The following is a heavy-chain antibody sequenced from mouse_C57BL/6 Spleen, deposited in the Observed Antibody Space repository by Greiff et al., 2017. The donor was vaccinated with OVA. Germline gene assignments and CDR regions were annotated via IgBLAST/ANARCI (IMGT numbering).Heavy chain of an antibody. J-gene: IGHJ1*03. Sequence: QVQLQQPGAELVKPGASVKLSCKVSGYTFTSYWMHWVKQRPGRGLEWIGRIDPNSGGTKYNEKFKSKATLTVDKPSSTAYMQLSSLTSEDSAVYYCARSGSGSSPRWYFDVWGTGTTVTVSS. D-gene: IGHD1-1*01. CDR2: IDPNSGGT. V-gene: IGHV1-72*01. CDR3: ARSGSGSSPRWYFDV. CDR1: GYTFTSYW.